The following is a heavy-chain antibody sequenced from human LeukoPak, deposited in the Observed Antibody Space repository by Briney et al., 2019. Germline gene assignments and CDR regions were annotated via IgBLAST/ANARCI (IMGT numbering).Heavy chain of an antibody. CDR1: GYTFTSYG. D-gene: IGHD5-12*01. Sequence: ASVKVSCKASGYTFTSYGISWVRQAPGQGLEWMGWISAYSGNTNYAQKLQGRVTMTTDTSTSTAYMELRSLRSDDTAVYYCARGVSGLAHSWFDPWGQGTLVTVSS. CDR2: ISAYSGNT. J-gene: IGHJ5*02. V-gene: IGHV1-18*01. CDR3: ARGVSGLAHSWFDP.